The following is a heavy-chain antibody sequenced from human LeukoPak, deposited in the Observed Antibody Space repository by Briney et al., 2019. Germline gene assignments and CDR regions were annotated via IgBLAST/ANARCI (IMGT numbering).Heavy chain of an antibody. J-gene: IGHJ4*02. Sequence: GGSLRLSCAASGFTFSGYAMSWVRQAPGKGLEWVSAISGSGGSTYYADSMKGRFTISRDNSKNTLYLQMNSLRAEDTAVYYCAKDTYGSGSPDYWGQGTLVTVSS. V-gene: IGHV3-23*01. CDR3: AKDTYGSGSPDY. CDR1: GFTFSGYA. CDR2: ISGSGGST. D-gene: IGHD3-10*01.